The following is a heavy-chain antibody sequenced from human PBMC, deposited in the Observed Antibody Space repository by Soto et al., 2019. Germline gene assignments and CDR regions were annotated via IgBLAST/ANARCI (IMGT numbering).Heavy chain of an antibody. CDR3: ARGRYGDY. J-gene: IGHJ4*02. D-gene: IGHD1-1*01. V-gene: IGHV1-18*01. CDR1: GYDFTTYG. Sequence: QVHLVQSGAEVKNPGASVKVSCNGSGYDFTTYGITWVRQAPGQGLEWMAWISAHNGNTNYAPNLQGRVTVTRDTSTSTAYIELRRLRSDDTAVYYCARGRYGDYWGQGALVTVSS. CDR2: ISAHNGNT.